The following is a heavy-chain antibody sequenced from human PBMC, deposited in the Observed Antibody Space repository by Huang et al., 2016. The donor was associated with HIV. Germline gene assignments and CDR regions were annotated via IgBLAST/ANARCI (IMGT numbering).Heavy chain of an antibody. J-gene: IGHJ4*02. V-gene: IGHV3-30*03. Sequence: QILLIESGGGVVQPGRSLRLSCAASGFTFSSYGMHWVRQAPGKGLEWVAVISYDEDKKYDADSGRGRFTIARDNSKNTLYLQMNSLRIEDTAVYYCARGPIRFLAWLLNFDYWGQGALVTVSS. CDR1: GFTFSSYG. CDR2: ISYDEDKK. D-gene: IGHD3-3*01. CDR3: ARGPIRFLAWLLNFDY.